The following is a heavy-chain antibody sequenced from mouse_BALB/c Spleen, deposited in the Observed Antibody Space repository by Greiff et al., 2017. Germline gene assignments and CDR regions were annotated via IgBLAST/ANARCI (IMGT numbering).Heavy chain of an antibody. CDR2: IYPGSGST. Sequence: LQQPGSELVRPGASVKLSCKASGYTFTSYWMHWVKQRPGQGLEWIGNIYPGSGSTNYDEKFKSKATLTVDTSSSTAYMQLSSLTSEDSAVYYCTRVLGKYLYDFDYWGQGTTLTVSS. CDR1: GYTFTSYW. J-gene: IGHJ2*01. V-gene: IGHV1S22*01. D-gene: IGHD5-1*01. CDR3: TRVLGKYLYDFDY.